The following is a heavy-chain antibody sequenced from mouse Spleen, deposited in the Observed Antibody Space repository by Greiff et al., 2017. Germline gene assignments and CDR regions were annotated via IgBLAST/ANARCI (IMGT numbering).Heavy chain of an antibody. V-gene: IGHV1-26*01. CDR3: ARVGGLYFDY. CDR2: INPNNGGT. CDR1: GYTFTDYY. D-gene: IGHD2-4*01. J-gene: IGHJ2*01. Sequence: EVQLQQSGPELVKPGASVKISCKASGYTFTDYYMNWVKQSHGKSLEWIGDINPNNGGTSYNQKFKGKATLTVDKSSSTAYMELRSLTSEDSAVYYCARVGGLYFDYWGQGTTLTVSS.